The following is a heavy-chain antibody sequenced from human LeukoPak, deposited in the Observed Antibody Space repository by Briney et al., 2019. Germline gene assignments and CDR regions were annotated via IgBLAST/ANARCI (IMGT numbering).Heavy chain of an antibody. J-gene: IGHJ4*02. Sequence: GGSLRLSCTASGFTFGDYAMSWFRQAPGKGLEWVGFIRSKAYGGTTEYAASVKGRFTISRDDSKSTAYLQMNSLKTEDTAVYYCTRADEYYDILTGYYGATRFDYWGQGTLVTVSS. D-gene: IGHD3-9*01. CDR2: IRSKAYGGTT. CDR3: TRADEYYDILTGYYGATRFDY. V-gene: IGHV3-49*03. CDR1: GFTFGDYA.